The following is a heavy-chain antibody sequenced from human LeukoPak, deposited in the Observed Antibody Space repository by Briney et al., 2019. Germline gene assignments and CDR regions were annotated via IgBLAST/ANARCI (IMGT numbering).Heavy chain of an antibody. J-gene: IGHJ4*02. V-gene: IGHV3-43*02. D-gene: IGHD4/OR15-4a*01. Sequence: GGSLRLSCAASGFNSADFDMHWVRQTPGKGLEWVSLIHRDGRTAYYADSVKGRFTISRDNSRTSLYLQMNGLRTEDTALYHCAKTRRGGTEYGDFDHWGQGTQVTVSS. CDR2: IHRDGRTA. CDR3: AKTRRGGTEYGDFDH. CDR1: GFNSADFD.